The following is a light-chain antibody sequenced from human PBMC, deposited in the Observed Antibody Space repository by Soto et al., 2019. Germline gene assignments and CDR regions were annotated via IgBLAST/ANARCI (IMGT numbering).Light chain of an antibody. V-gene: IGKV1-5*03. J-gene: IGKJ5*01. Sequence: DIQMTQSPSSLSASVGDRVTITCRASQSISSYLNWYQQKPGKAPKLLIYKASTLESGVPSRFSGSGSGTEFTLTISSLQPDDFATYYCQQYESLPLTFGQGTRLEIK. CDR2: KAS. CDR1: QSISSY. CDR3: QQYESLPLT.